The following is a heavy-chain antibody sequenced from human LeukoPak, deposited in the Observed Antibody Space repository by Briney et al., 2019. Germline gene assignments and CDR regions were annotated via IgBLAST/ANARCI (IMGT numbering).Heavy chain of an antibody. CDR2: ISAYNGNT. V-gene: IGHV1-18*01. CDR3: AGRPPYCGGDCYADY. Sequence: ASVKVSCKASGYTFTSYGISWVRQAPGQGLEWMGWISAYNGNTNYAQKLQGRVTMTTDTSASTAYMELRSLRSDDTAVYYCAGRPPYCGGDCYADYWGQGTLVTVSS. D-gene: IGHD2-21*02. CDR1: GYTFTSYG. J-gene: IGHJ4*02.